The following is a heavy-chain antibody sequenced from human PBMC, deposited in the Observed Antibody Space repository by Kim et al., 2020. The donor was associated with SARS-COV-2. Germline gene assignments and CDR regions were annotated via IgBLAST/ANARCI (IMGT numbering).Heavy chain of an antibody. CDR3: ARRPMLRCLEWLGFVDY. V-gene: IGHV4-34*01. D-gene: IGHD3-3*01. Sequence: LKSRVTISVDTSKNQFSLKLSSVTAADTAVYYCARRPMLRCLEWLGFVDYWGQGTLVTVSS. J-gene: IGHJ4*02.